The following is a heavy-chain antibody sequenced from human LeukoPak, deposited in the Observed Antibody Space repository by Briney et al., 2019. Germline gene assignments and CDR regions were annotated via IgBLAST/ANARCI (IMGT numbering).Heavy chain of an antibody. CDR1: GFTFSSYT. V-gene: IGHV3-21*06. CDR3: ARDTYDILTGYYKWAFDI. J-gene: IGHJ3*02. CDR2: ISSSSSYI. Sequence: KPGGSLRLSCAASGFTFSSYTMNWVRQAPGKGLEWLSSISSSSSYIYYADSVKGRFTISRDNAKNSLYLQMNSLRAEDTAVYYCARDTYDILTGYYKWAFDIWGQGTMVTVSS. D-gene: IGHD3-9*01.